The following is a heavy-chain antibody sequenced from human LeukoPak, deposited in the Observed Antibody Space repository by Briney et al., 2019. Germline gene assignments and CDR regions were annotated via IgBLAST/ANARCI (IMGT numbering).Heavy chain of an antibody. V-gene: IGHV1-69*05. J-gene: IGHJ3*02. CDR3: ARVQGLDSSGYSFAFDI. CDR2: IIPIFSTA. Sequence: ASVKVSCKASGGTFSSYAISWVRQAPGQGLEWMGRIIPIFSTANYAQKFQGRVTITTDESTSTAYMELSSLRSEDTAVYYCARVQGLDSSGYSFAFDIWGQGTMVTVSS. D-gene: IGHD3-22*01. CDR1: GGTFSSYA.